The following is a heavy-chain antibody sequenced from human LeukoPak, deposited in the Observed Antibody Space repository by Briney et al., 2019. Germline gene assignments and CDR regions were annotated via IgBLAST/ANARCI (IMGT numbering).Heavy chain of an antibody. CDR3: ARDSSYYYDSSGHI. V-gene: IGHV4-31*03. J-gene: IGHJ3*02. CDR1: GGSISSGGYY. CDR2: IYYSGST. D-gene: IGHD3-22*01. Sequence: SETLSLTCTVSGGSISSGGYYWSWIRQHPGKGLEWIGYIYYSGSTYYNPSLKSRVTISVDRSKNQFSLKLSSVTAADTAVYYCARDSSYYYDSSGHIWGQGTMVTVSS.